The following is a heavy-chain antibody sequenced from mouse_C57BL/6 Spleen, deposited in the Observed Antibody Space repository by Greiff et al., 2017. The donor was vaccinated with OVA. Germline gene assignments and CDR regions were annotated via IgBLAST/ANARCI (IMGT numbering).Heavy chain of an antibody. V-gene: IGHV14-2*01. J-gene: IGHJ1*03. CDR3: ARGSSYWYFDV. Sequence: EVQLQQSGAELVKPGASVTLSCTASGFNIKDYYMHWVKQRTEQGLEWIGRIDPEDGETKYAPKFQGKATITADTSSNTAYLQLSSLTSEDTAVYYCARGSSYWYFDVWGTGTTVTVSS. CDR2: IDPEDGET. CDR1: GFNIKDYY. D-gene: IGHD1-1*01.